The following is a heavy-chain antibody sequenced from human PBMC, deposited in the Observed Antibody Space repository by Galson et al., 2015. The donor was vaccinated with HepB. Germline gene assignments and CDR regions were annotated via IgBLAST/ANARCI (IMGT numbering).Heavy chain of an antibody. J-gene: IGHJ4*02. V-gene: IGHV1-2*02. Sequence: SVKVSCKASGFTFIDYYIHWMRQAPGQGPEWMGWINPNSGGTNYAQKFQGRVTMTRDTSISTAYMELSRLRSDDTAVYYCARDIVSVQDPVVVVPAAIWYWGQGTLVTVSS. CDR2: INPNSGGT. D-gene: IGHD2-2*01. CDR3: ARDIVSVQDPVVVVPAAIWY. CDR1: GFTFIDYY.